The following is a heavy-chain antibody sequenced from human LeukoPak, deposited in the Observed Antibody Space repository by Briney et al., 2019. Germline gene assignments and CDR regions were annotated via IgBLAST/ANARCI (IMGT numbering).Heavy chain of an antibody. CDR2: IIPIFGTA. V-gene: IGHV1-69*05. Sequence: SVKVSCKASGGTFSSYAISWVRQAPGQGLEWMGRIIPIFGTANYAQKFQGRVTITTDESTSTAYMELSSLRSEDTAVYYCARDPETYYYGSGISFDYWGRGTLVTVSS. CDR3: ARDPETYYYGSGISFDY. CDR1: GGTFSSYA. J-gene: IGHJ4*02. D-gene: IGHD3-10*01.